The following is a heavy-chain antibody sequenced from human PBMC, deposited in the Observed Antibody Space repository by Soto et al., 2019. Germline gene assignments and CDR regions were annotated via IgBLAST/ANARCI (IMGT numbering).Heavy chain of an antibody. J-gene: IGHJ5*01. CDR1: GGSISSGGYY. D-gene: IGHD3-10*01. Sequence: SETLSLTCTVSGGSISSGGYYWSWIRQHPGKGLEWIGYIYYSGSTYYNPSLKSRVTISVDTSKNQFSPKLSSVTAADTAVYYCARDSNYYGSGSYYNDYNWFDSWGQGTLVTVSS. CDR3: ARDSNYYGSGSYYNDYNWFDS. V-gene: IGHV4-31*03. CDR2: IYYSGST.